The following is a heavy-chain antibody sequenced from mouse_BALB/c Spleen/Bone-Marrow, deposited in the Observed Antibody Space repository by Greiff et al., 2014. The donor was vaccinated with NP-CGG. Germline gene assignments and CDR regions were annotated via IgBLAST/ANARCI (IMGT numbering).Heavy chain of an antibody. CDR3: AEYGNYGEGYYYAMDY. V-gene: IGHV1-74*01. J-gene: IGHJ4*01. D-gene: IGHD2-10*02. Sequence: VQVVESGPELVRPGASVKMSCKASGYTFTSYWMFWLKQRPGQGLEWIGMIDPSNSETRLNQKFKDKATLNVDKSSNTAYMQLNSLTSEGSAVYYCAEYGNYGEGYYYAMDYWGQGTSVTVSS. CDR2: IDPSNSET. CDR1: GYTFTSYW.